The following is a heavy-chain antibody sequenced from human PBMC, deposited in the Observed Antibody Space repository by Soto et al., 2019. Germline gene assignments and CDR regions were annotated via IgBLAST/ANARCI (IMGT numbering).Heavy chain of an antibody. J-gene: IGHJ4*02. CDR2: ISGSGGST. CDR3: AKETPYCSSTSCYFPVPVPFDY. V-gene: IGHV3-23*01. D-gene: IGHD2-2*01. Sequence: GGSLRLSCAASGFTFSSYAMSWVRQAPGKGLEWVSAISGSGGSTYYADSVKGRFTISRDNSKNTLYLQMNSLRAEDTAVYYCAKETPYCSSTSCYFPVPVPFDYWGQGTLVTVSS. CDR1: GFTFSSYA.